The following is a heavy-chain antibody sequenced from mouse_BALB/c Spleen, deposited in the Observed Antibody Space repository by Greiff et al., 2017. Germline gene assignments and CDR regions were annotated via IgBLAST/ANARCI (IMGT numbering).Heavy chain of an antibody. CDR2: ISSGGSYT. CDR3: TRGRAHYYGSSWDYFDY. D-gene: IGHD1-1*01. CDR1: GFTFSSYT. Sequence: EVKLMESGGGLVKPGGSLKLSCAASGFTFSSYTMSWVRQTPEKRLEWVATISSGGSYTYYPDSVKGRFTISRDNAKNTLYLQMSSLKSEDTAMYYCTRGRAHYYGSSWDYFDYWGQGTTLTVSS. V-gene: IGHV5-6-4*01. J-gene: IGHJ2*01.